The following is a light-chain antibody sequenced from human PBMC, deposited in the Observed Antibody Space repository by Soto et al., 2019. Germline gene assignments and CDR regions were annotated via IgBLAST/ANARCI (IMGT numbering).Light chain of an antibody. Sequence: SYELTQPPSVSVSPGQTARIPCSGAALPKQYAYWYQQKPGQAPVLVIYKDSERPSGIPERFSGSSSGTTVTLTISGGQAEDEADYYCQSADSSGTYVVFGGGTKLTVL. CDR1: ALPKQY. V-gene: IGLV3-25*03. CDR2: KDS. J-gene: IGLJ2*01. CDR3: QSADSSGTYVV.